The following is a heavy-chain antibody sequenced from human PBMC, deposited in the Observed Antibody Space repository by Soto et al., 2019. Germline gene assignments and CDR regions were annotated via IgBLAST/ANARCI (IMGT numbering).Heavy chain of an antibody. CDR1: GFILSNYV. J-gene: IGHJ4*02. Sequence: GGSLRLSCAASGFILSNYVMSWVSQAPGKGLEWVSSISDSGGTSYYADSVKGRFTISRDNSKNTLYLQMNSLRAEDTAIYYCAKRPRALLTFDYWGQGTLVTVSS. V-gene: IGHV3-23*01. CDR3: AKRPRALLTFDY. D-gene: IGHD1-26*01. CDR2: ISDSGGTS.